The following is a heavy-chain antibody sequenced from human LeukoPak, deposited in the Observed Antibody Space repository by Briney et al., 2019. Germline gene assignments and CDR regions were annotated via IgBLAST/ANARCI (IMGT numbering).Heavy chain of an antibody. Sequence: SETLSLTCTVSGGSINSYYWGWIRQPARKGLDWIGRIYTTGTTSYNPSLKSRVTISVDTSKNQFYLKLTSVTAADTAMYYCARAGYTISYYSLDYWGQGSLVTVSS. CDR2: IYTTGTT. D-gene: IGHD1-26*01. J-gene: IGHJ4*02. CDR3: ARAGYTISYYSLDY. V-gene: IGHV4-4*07. CDR1: GGSINSYY.